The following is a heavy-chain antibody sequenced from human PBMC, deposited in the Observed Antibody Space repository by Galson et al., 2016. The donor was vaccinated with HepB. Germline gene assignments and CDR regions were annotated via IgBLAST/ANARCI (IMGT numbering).Heavy chain of an antibody. CDR2: SHNTGSP. J-gene: IGHJ3*02. CDR1: GGSISLGAYS. CDR3: AIINPGDPFDM. V-gene: IGHV4-61*02. Sequence: TLSLTCTVSGGSISLGAYSWNWIRQPAGEGLEWIGRSHNTGSPDYNPSLKSRVTISIDTPGRQFSLKLSSVTAADTAVYYCAIINPGDPFDMWGQGTVVTVSS.